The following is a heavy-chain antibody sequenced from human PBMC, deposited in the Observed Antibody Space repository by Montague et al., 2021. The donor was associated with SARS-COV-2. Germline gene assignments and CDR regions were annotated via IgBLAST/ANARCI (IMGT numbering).Heavy chain of an antibody. V-gene: IGHV2-70*13. D-gene: IGHD3-9*01. J-gene: IGHJ4*02. CDR1: GFSLSTSGMC. CDR2: IDWDDDK. CDR3: ARMFYDILTGYRNFDY. Sequence: PALVKPTQTLTLTCTFSGFSLSTSGMCVSWIRQPPGKALEWLALIDWDDDKYYSTSLKTRLTISKDTSKNQAVLTMTNTDPVDTATYYCARMFYDILTGYRNFDYWGQGTLVTVSS.